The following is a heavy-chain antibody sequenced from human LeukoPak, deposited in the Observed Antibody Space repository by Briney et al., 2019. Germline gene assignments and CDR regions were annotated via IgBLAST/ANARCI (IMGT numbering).Heavy chain of an antibody. Sequence: ASVKVSCKASGYTFTNYVVPWVRPAPGQRPEWMGWINAGNGDTKYSQNFQGRVTITRDTSASTAYMELSSLTSEDTALYYCARDDCGGTCYPGGYWGQGTLVTVSS. J-gene: IGHJ4*02. D-gene: IGHD2-21*02. CDR3: ARDDCGGTCYPGGY. V-gene: IGHV1-3*01. CDR1: GYTFTNYV. CDR2: INAGNGDT.